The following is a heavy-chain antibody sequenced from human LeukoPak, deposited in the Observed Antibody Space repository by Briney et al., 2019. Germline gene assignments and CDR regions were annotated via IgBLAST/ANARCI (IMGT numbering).Heavy chain of an antibody. J-gene: IGHJ6*02. D-gene: IGHD5-18*01. CDR3: ARGPIQLWIHNAMDV. CDR1: GFTFGDHA. V-gene: IGHV3-49*04. Sequence: PGGSLRLSCRGSGFTFGDHAMSWVRQAPGKGLEWVGFIRSKAYRGTTEYAASVKGRSTISRDDSASIAYLQMNSLKTEDTAVYYCARGPIQLWIHNAMDVWGQGTTVTVSS. CDR2: IRSKAYRGTT.